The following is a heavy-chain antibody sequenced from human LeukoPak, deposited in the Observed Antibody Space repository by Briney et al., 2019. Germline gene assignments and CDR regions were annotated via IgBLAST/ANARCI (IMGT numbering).Heavy chain of an antibody. J-gene: IGHJ4*02. Sequence: GGSLRLSCAASGFTFSSYSMNWVRQAPGKGLEWVSYISSSSSTIYYADSVKGRFTISRGNAKNSLYLQMNSLRAEDTAVYYCARDRDSTYFDYWGQGTLVTVSS. V-gene: IGHV3-48*01. D-gene: IGHD6-13*01. CDR1: GFTFSSYS. CDR2: ISSSSSTI. CDR3: ARDRDSTYFDY.